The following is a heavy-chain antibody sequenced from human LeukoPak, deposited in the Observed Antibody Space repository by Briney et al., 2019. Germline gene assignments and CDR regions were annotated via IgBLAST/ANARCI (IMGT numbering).Heavy chain of an antibody. J-gene: IGHJ6*03. CDR2: MNPNSGNT. D-gene: IGHD5-12*01. Sequence: GASVKVSCKASGYTFTSYDINWVRQATGQGLEWMGWMNPNSGNTGYAQKFQGRVTMTRNTSKSTAYMELSGLRSEDTAVYYCARAPYSGYDYYYYYYMDVWGKGTTVTISS. CDR1: GYTFTSYD. CDR3: ARAPYSGYDYYYYYYMDV. V-gene: IGHV1-8*01.